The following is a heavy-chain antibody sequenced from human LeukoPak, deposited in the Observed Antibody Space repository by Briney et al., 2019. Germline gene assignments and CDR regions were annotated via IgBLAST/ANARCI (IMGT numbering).Heavy chain of an antibody. CDR2: IYNSGST. Sequence: PSETLSLTCTVSGGSISSSSYYWGWIRQPPGKGLEWIGSIYNSGSTCYNPSLKSRVTISVDTSKNQFSLKLSSVTAADTAVYFCARREYYDSSGYRWGQGTLVTVSS. J-gene: IGHJ4*02. CDR3: ARREYYDSSGYR. CDR1: GGSISSSSYY. V-gene: IGHV4-39*01. D-gene: IGHD3-22*01.